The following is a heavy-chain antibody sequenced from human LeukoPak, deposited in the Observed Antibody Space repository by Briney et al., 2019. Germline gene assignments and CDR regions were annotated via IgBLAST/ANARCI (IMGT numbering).Heavy chain of an antibody. CDR3: ARDPSFHGSIAAAGTGYFDY. V-gene: IGHV1-69*13. Sequence: ASVTVSCTASGGTFSSYAISWVRQAPGQGLEWMGGIIPIFGTANYAQKFQGRVTITADESTSTAYMELSSLRSEDTAVYYCARDPSFHGSIAAAGTGYFDYWGQGTLVTVSS. CDR2: IIPIFGTA. D-gene: IGHD6-13*01. J-gene: IGHJ4*02. CDR1: GGTFSSYA.